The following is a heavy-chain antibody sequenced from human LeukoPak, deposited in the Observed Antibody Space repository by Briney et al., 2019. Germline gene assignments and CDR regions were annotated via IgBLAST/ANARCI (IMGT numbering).Heavy chain of an antibody. CDR1: GGSFSGYY. CDR2: IYSSGST. J-gene: IGHJ3*01. V-gene: IGHV4-59*10. Sequence: SETLSLTCAVYGGSFSGYYWSWIRQPAGKGLEGIGRIYSSGSTDYNPSLKSRVTMSVDTSKNQFSLKLTSVTAADTAVYYCARGIAAASERALDVWGQGTTVTVSS. D-gene: IGHD6-13*01. CDR3: ARGIAAASERALDV.